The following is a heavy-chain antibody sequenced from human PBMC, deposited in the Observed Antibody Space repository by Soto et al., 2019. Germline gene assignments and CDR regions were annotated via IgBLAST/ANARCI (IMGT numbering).Heavy chain of an antibody. Sequence: SETLSLTCTFSVVSVSSGSYYCSWIRQPPWKGLEWIGYIYYSGSTNYNPSLKSRVTISVDTSKNQFSLKLSSVTGADTAVYYCARVGDFWSGYHEYYFDYWGQGTLVTVSS. V-gene: IGHV4-61*01. CDR1: VVSVSSGSYY. CDR3: ARVGDFWSGYHEYYFDY. CDR2: IYYSGST. D-gene: IGHD3-3*01. J-gene: IGHJ4*02.